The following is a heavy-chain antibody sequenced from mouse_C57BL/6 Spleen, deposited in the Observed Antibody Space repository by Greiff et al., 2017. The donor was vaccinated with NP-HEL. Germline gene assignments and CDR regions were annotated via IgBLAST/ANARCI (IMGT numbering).Heavy chain of an antibody. Sequence: EVQLQQSGAELVKPGASVKLSCTASGFNIKDYYMHWVKQRTEQGLEWIGRIDPEDGQTKYVPKFQGKATITADTSSNTAYLQLSSLTSEDPAVYCCARNYYCSPYYFDYWGQGATLTVSS. CDR3: ARNYYCSPYYFDY. V-gene: IGHV14-2*01. J-gene: IGHJ2*01. D-gene: IGHD1-1*01. CDR2: IDPEDGQT. CDR1: GFNIKDYY.